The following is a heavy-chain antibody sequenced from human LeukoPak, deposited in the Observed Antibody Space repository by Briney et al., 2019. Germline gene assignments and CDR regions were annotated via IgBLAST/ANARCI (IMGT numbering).Heavy chain of an antibody. J-gene: IGHJ6*02. Sequence: GGSLRLSCAASGFTFSSYAMSWVRQAPGKGLEWVSAMRGSGGNTYYADSVKGRFTISRDNSKNTLYLQMNSLRAEDTAVYYCAKDSPSIYHGANYYYGMDVWGQGTTVTVSS. D-gene: IGHD2-2*01. CDR2: MRGSGGNT. CDR3: AKDSPSIYHGANYYYGMDV. V-gene: IGHV3-23*01. CDR1: GFTFSSYA.